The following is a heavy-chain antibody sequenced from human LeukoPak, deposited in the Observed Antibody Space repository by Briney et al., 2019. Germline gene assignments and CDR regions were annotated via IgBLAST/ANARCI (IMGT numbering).Heavy chain of an antibody. CDR3: ARHNNYDYVWGSYRSPYNWFDP. V-gene: IGHV3-23*01. CDR1: GFTFSESA. D-gene: IGHD3-16*02. Sequence: GGSLRVSCAASGFTFSESAMTWGRQGPGKGLEWVSTITVSGDSTYYADSVKGRFTISRDNSKDTLYLQMNSLKASDTAMYYYARHNNYDYVWGSYRSPYNWFDPWGQGTLVTVSS. CDR2: ITVSGDST. J-gene: IGHJ5*02.